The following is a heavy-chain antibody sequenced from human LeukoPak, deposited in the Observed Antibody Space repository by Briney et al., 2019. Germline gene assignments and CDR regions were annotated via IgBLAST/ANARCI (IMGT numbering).Heavy chain of an antibody. Sequence: GGPLRLSCAASGVTFSSYSMNWVRQAPGKGLEWGSSISSSSSYIYYADSVKGRFTISIDNSKNSLYLQMNSLRAEDTAVYYCARNPGSSWSRALPVYWGQGTLVTVSS. CDR3: ARNPGSSWSRALPVY. J-gene: IGHJ4*02. D-gene: IGHD6-13*01. V-gene: IGHV3-21*01. CDR2: ISSSSSYI. CDR1: GVTFSSYS.